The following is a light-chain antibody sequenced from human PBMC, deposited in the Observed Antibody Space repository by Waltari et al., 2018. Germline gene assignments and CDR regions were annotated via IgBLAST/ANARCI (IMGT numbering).Light chain of an antibody. V-gene: IGKV3-20*01. CDR3: QHYVRLPVT. Sequence: LTQSPVTLSLSPGERATLSCWASQSVGGTLAWYQQKPGQAPRLLIYGASSRATGIPDRFSGSGSGTVFSLSISRLEPEDSAVYYCQHYVRLPVTFGQGTKVEIK. J-gene: IGKJ1*01. CDR2: GAS. CDR1: QSVGGT.